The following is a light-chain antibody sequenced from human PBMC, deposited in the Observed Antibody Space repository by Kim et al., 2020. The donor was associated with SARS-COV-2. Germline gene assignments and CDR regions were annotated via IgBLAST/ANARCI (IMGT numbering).Light chain of an antibody. V-gene: IGKV3D-20*02. CDR1: QSVSSSY. CDR3: QQRANWPPIT. J-gene: IGKJ5*01. CDR2: AAS. Sequence: EIVLTQSPGTLSLSPGERATLSCRASQSVSSSYLAWYQQKPGQAPRLLIFAASNRATGVPARFSGSGSGTDFTLTITSLEPEDSAVYYCQQRANWPPITFGQGTRLEIK.